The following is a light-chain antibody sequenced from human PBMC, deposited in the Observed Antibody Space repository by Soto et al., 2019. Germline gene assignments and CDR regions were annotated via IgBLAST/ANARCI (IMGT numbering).Light chain of an antibody. CDR1: SSDVGSYNR. Sequence: QSVLTQPPSVSGSPGQSVTISCTGTSSDVGSYNRVSWYQQPPGTAPKLMIYEVSKRPSGVPDRFSGSKSGNTASLTISGLQAEDEADYYCSSYTITSAYWVFGGGTKLTVL. J-gene: IGLJ3*02. CDR3: SSYTITSAYWV. CDR2: EVS. V-gene: IGLV2-18*02.